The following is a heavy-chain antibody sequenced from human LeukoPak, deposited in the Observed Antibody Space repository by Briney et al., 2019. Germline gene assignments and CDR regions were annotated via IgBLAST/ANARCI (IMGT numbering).Heavy chain of an antibody. Sequence: SGGSLRLSCAASGFTFSNAWMSWVRQAPGKGLEWVGRVKSKTDGGTTDYAAPVKGRFTISRDDSKNTLYLQMNSLNTEDTAVYYCTSSRRGPDDYWGQGTLVTVSS. V-gene: IGHV3-15*01. CDR1: GFTFSNAW. CDR3: TSSRRGPDDY. J-gene: IGHJ4*02. CDR2: VKSKTDGGTT. D-gene: IGHD3/OR15-3a*01.